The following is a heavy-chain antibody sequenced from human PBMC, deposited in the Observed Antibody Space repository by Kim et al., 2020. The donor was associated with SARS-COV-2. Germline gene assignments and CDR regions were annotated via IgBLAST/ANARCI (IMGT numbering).Heavy chain of an antibody. V-gene: IGHV3-15*01. Sequence: GGSLRLSCAASGFTFSNAWMSWVRQAPGKGLEWDGRIKSKTDGGTTDYASPVKGRFTISGDDSKNTVYQQMNSLKTEDTAVYYCTTGPRGSGKIYYYYYGMDVWGQGSTVTVSS. CDR2: IKSKTDGGTT. CDR3: TTGPRGSGKIYYYYYGMDV. D-gene: IGHD3-10*01. CDR1: GFTFSNAW. J-gene: IGHJ6*02.